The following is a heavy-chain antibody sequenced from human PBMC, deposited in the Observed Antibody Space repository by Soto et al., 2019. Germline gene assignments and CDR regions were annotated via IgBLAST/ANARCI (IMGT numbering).Heavy chain of an antibody. V-gene: IGHV3-30*18. CDR1: GFTFSSYG. CDR3: AKARLEPYYFDY. Sequence: GGSLRLSCAASGFTFSSYGMHWVRQAPGKGLEWVAVISYDGSNKYYADSVKGRFTISRDNSKNTLYLQMNSLRAEDTAVYYCAKARLEPYYFDYWGQGTLVTVSS. CDR2: ISYDGSNK. D-gene: IGHD1-1*01. J-gene: IGHJ4*02.